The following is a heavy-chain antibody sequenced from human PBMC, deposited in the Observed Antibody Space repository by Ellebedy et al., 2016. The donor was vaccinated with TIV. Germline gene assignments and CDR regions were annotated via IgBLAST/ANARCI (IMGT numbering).Heavy chain of an antibody. J-gene: IGHJ6*02. Sequence: PGGSLRLSCAASGFTFSSIGMPLALQTPGPGLEGVASIRYDGSNKYYADSVKGRFTLSRDNSKNTLYLQMNSLTPEDTAVYYCAKDISHSFYYGMDVWGQGTTVTVSS. CDR1: GFTFSSIG. V-gene: IGHV3-30*02. CDR3: AKDISHSFYYGMDV. CDR2: IRYDGSNK.